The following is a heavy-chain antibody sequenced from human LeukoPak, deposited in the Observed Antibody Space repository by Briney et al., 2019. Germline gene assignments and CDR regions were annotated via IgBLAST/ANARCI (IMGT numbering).Heavy chain of an antibody. CDR1: GGSISSYY. D-gene: IGHD3-10*01. J-gene: IGHJ3*02. CDR3: AGILLWFGEEAFDI. CDR2: IYYSGST. V-gene: IGHV4-59*01. Sequence: SETLSLTCTVSGGSISSYYWSWIWQPPGKGLEWIGYIYYSGSTNYNPSLKSRVTISVDTSKNQFSLKLSSVTAADTAVYYCAGILLWFGEEAFDIWGQGTMVTVSS.